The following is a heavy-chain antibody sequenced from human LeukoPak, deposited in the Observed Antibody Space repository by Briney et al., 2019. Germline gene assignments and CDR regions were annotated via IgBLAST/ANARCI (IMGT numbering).Heavy chain of an antibody. CDR3: ARRAESSGPPGRYFDY. D-gene: IGHD3-22*01. J-gene: IGHJ4*02. Sequence: GESLKISCKASGYTFTTYWIGWVRQMPGEGLEWMGIIYPDDSDAGYSPSFQGQVTISVDKSITTAYLQWSSLKASDSAMYYCARRAESSGPPGRYFDYWGQGTLVTVSS. CDR1: GYTFTTYW. CDR2: IYPDDSDA. V-gene: IGHV5-51*01.